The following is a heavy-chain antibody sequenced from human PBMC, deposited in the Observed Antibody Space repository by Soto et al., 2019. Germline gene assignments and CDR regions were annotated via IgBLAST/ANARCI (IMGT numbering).Heavy chain of an antibody. CDR1: VGSITATNYY. Sequence: PSETLSLTCNVSVGSITATNYYWSWVRQPPGKGLEWIANVFYTGDTYYSPSFRSRVTISVDTSKNQFSLKLTSVTAADTAMYYCASLQVPGNFDYWGHGTLVTVSS. D-gene: IGHD6-13*01. J-gene: IGHJ4*01. CDR2: VFYTGDT. CDR3: ASLQVPGNFDY. V-gene: IGHV4-39*01.